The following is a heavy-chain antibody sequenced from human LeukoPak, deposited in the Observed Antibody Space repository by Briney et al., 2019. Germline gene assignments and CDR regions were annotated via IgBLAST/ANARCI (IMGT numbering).Heavy chain of an antibody. CDR1: GFTFSSYS. J-gene: IGHJ6*02. CDR2: ISSSSSYI. Sequence: GGSLRLSCAASGFTFSSYSMNWVRQAPGKGLEWVSSISSSSSYIYYADSVKGRFTISRDNAKNSLYLQMNSLRAEDTAVYYCARDHIEYDILTGYYSRYGMDVWGQGTTVTVPS. V-gene: IGHV3-21*01. CDR3: ARDHIEYDILTGYYSRYGMDV. D-gene: IGHD3-9*01.